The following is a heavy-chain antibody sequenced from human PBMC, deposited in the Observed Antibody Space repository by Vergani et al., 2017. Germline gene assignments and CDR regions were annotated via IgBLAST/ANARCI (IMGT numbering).Heavy chain of an antibody. CDR1: GYTFTSYG. D-gene: IGHD3-22*01. Sequence: QVQLVQSGAEVKKPGASVKVSCKASGYTFTSYGISWVRPAPGQGLEWMGWISAYNGNTNYAQKLQGRVTMTTDTSTITAYMELRSLRSDDTAVYYCERAQRGDSSGYYSINRWFDPWGQGTLVTVSS. CDR2: ISAYNGNT. J-gene: IGHJ5*02. CDR3: ERAQRGDSSGYYSINRWFDP. V-gene: IGHV1-18*01.